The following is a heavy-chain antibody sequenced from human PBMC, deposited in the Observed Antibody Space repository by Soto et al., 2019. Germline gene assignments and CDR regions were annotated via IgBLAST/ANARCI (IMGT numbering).Heavy chain of an antibody. D-gene: IGHD2-2*02. CDR3: ARDTGYCSRASGHMGRMFDH. CDR2: ISAYNGNT. V-gene: IGHV1-18*04. J-gene: IGHJ5*02. CDR1: GYTFTSYG. Sequence: ASVKVSCKASGYTFTSYGISWVRQAPGQGLEWMGWISAYNGNTNYAQKLQGRVTMTTDTSTSTAYMELRSLRSDDAAVYYCARDTGYCSRASGHMGRMFDHWGRGTRDT.